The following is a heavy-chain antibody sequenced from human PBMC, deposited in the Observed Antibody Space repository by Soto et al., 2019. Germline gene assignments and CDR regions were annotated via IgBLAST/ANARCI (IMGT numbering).Heavy chain of an antibody. V-gene: IGHV3-23*01. CDR2: ISGSGGST. Sequence: VGSLRLSCAASGLNFSDFYMSWIRKAPGKGLEWVSAISGSGGSTYYADSVKGRFTISRDNSKNTLYLQMNSLRAEDTAVYYCAKWSMVRGATVDYWGQGTLVTVSS. D-gene: IGHD3-10*01. CDR1: GLNFSDFY. CDR3: AKWSMVRGATVDY. J-gene: IGHJ4*02.